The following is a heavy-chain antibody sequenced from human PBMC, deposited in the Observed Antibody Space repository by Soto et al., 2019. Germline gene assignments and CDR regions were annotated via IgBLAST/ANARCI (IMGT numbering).Heavy chain of an antibody. J-gene: IGHJ6*02. D-gene: IGHD4-17*01. CDR2: IYYSGST. Sequence: QVQLQESGPGLVKPSQTLSLTCTVSGGSISSGGYYWSWIRQHPGKGLEWIGYIYYSGSTYYNPSLKSRVTISVDTSKNQFSLKLSSVTAADTAVYYCARDFQGDYGDYRLAGYYYYGMDVWGQGTTVTVSS. CDR1: GGSISSGGYY. CDR3: ARDFQGDYGDYRLAGYYYYGMDV. V-gene: IGHV4-31*03.